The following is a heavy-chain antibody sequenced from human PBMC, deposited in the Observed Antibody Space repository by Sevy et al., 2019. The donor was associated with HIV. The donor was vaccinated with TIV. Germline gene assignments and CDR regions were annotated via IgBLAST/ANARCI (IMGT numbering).Heavy chain of an antibody. CDR3: ARDLIDAFDI. Sequence: GGSLRLSCAASGFTFTSYSMNWVRQAPGKGLEWVSSISSSSSYIYYANSVKGRFIISGDNAKNSLYLQMNSLRAEDTAVYYCARDLIDAFDIWGQGTMVTVSS. CDR2: ISSSSSYI. CDR1: GFTFTSYS. D-gene: IGHD2-8*01. J-gene: IGHJ3*02. V-gene: IGHV3-21*01.